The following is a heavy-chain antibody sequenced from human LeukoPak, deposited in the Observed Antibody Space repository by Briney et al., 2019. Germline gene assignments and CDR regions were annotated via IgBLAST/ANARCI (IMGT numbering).Heavy chain of an antibody. D-gene: IGHD3-3*01. J-gene: IGHJ5*02. V-gene: IGHV4-59*05. CDR1: GGSISSYY. Sequence: PSETLSLTCTVSGGSISSYYWSCIRQPPGKGLEWIGSIYYSGSTYYNPSLKSRVTISVDTSKNQFSLKLSSVTAADTAVYYCARRYYDFWSGYYNWFDPWGQGTLVTVSS. CDR2: IYYSGST. CDR3: ARRYYDFWSGYYNWFDP.